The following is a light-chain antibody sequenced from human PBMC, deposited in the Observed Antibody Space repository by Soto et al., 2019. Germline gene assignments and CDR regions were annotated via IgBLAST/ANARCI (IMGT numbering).Light chain of an antibody. J-gene: IGLJ2*01. CDR3: SSYTSTNTLV. Sequence: QSALTQPASVSGSPGQSITISCTGTRSDVGGSNFVSWYQQHPGKVPKLLIYDVTHRPSGVSNRFSASKSANTASLTISGLQAEDEADYYCSSYTSTNTLVFGGGTKLTVL. V-gene: IGLV2-14*01. CDR1: RSDVGGSNF. CDR2: DVT.